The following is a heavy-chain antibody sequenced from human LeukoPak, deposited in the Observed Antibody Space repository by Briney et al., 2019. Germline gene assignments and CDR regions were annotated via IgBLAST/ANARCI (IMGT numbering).Heavy chain of an antibody. CDR3: ARDEFDRDFDI. CDR2: IYTTGST. Sequence: SQTLSLTCTVSGGSISSGGYYWSWIRQPPGKGLEWIGRIYTTGSTNYNPSLKSRVTISVDTSKNQFSLKLSSVTAADTAVYYCARDEFDRDFDIWGQGTMVTVSS. J-gene: IGHJ3*02. D-gene: IGHD3-10*01. CDR1: GGSISSGGYY. V-gene: IGHV4-61*02.